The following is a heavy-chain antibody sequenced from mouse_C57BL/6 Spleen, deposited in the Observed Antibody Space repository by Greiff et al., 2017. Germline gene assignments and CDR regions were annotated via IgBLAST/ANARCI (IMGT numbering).Heavy chain of an antibody. Sequence: QVQLQQPGAELVMPGASVKLSCKASGYTFTSYWMHWVKQRPGQGLEWIGEIDPSDSYTNYNQKFKGKSTLTVDKSSSKAYMQLSSLTSEDSAVYYCARGYGSSYFDYWGQGTTLTVSS. CDR1: GYTFTSYW. V-gene: IGHV1-69*01. CDR2: IDPSDSYT. D-gene: IGHD1-1*01. J-gene: IGHJ2*01. CDR3: ARGYGSSYFDY.